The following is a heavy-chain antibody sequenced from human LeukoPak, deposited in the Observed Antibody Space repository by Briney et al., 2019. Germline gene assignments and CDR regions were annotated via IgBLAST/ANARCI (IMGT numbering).Heavy chain of an antibody. CDR1: GFTFSGYG. J-gene: IGHJ3*02. D-gene: IGHD2/OR15-2a*01. CDR3: ARDFSLGAFDI. Sequence: PGGSLRLSCTASGFTFSGYGMSWVRQAPGKVLEWVSSISSSGGSTYYADSVKGRFTISRDNSKNTLYLQMNSLRAEDTAVYYCARDFSLGAFDIWGQGTMVTVSS. V-gene: IGHV3-23*01. CDR2: ISSSGGST.